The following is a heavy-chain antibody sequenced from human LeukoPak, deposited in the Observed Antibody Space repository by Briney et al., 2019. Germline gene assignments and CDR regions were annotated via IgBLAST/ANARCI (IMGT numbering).Heavy chain of an antibody. D-gene: IGHD3-22*01. V-gene: IGHV3-23*01. CDR1: GFTFSSYA. CDR3: VKAPYYYDSSVYSRRWFVP. Sequence: GGSLRLSCAASGFTFSSYAMSWVRQAPGKGLEWVSAISGRSGTTYYADSVKGRFTISRDNSKNTVYLQMNSLRSEDTAVYYCVKAPYYYDSSVYSRRWFVPWGQGTLVTVPS. CDR2: ISGRSGTT. J-gene: IGHJ5*02.